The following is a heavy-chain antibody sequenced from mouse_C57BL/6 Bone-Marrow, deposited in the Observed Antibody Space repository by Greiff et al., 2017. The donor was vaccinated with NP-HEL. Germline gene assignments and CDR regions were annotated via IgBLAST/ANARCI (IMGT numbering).Heavy chain of an antibody. CDR2: IYPRRGNT. CDR3: ASAFITTVVGGY. J-gene: IGHJ2*01. Sequence: VQLQQSGAELARPGASVKLSCKASGYTFTSYGISWVKQRTGQGLEWIGEIYPRRGNTYYNEKFKGKATLTADKSSSTAYMELRSLTSEDSAVYFCASAFITTVVGGYWGQGTTLTVSS. CDR1: GYTFTSYG. V-gene: IGHV1-81*01. D-gene: IGHD1-1*01.